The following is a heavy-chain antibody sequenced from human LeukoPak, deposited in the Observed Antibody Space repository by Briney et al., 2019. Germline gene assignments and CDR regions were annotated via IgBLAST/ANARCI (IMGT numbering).Heavy chain of an antibody. V-gene: IGHV1-69*05. D-gene: IGHD3-22*01. J-gene: IGHJ6*03. CDR3: ARDPYYYDSSGAGYYYYMDV. Sequence: SVKVSCKASGGTFSSYAISWVRQAPGQGLEWMGRIIPIFGTANYAQKFQGRVTITTDESTSTAYMELSSLRSEDRAVYYCARDPYYYDSSGAGYYYYMDVWGKGTTVPVSS. CDR2: IIPIFGTA. CDR1: GGTFSSYA.